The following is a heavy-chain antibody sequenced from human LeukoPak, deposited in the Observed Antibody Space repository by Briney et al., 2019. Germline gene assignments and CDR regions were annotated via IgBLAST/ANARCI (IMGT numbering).Heavy chain of an antibody. CDR2: ISGRTGGT. CDR3: ATSGNSGCHLIDY. CDR1: GFTFNTNA. J-gene: IGHJ4*02. V-gene: IGHV3-23*01. D-gene: IGHD6-19*01. Sequence: GGSLRLSCAASGFTFNTNAMSWVRQAPGKGLEWVSAISGRTGGTYYADSVKGRFTISRDNSKSTLYLQMDSLRAEDTAVYYCATSGNSGCHLIDYWGQGTLVTVSS.